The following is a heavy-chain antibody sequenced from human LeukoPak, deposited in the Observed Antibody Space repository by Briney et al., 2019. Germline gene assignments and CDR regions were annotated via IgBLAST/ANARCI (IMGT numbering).Heavy chain of an antibody. D-gene: IGHD4-23*01. V-gene: IGHV3-21*01. Sequence: PGGSLRLSCAASGFTFSSYSMNWVRQAPGKGLEWVSSISSSSSYIYYADSVKGRFTISRDNAKNSLYLQMNSLRAEDTAVYYCARDRVGCASGNPCWFDYWGQGTLVTVSS. CDR2: ISSSSSYI. CDR1: GFTFSSYS. J-gene: IGHJ4*02. CDR3: ARDRVGCASGNPCWFDY.